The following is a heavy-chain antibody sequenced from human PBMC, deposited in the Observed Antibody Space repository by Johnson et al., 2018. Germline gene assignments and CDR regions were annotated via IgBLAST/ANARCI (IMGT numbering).Heavy chain of an antibody. CDR1: GFTFSSYW. CDR3: AKDLEWLVLSYYYYYMDV. Sequence: EVQLLESGGGLVQPGGSLRLSCAASGFTFSSYWMHWVRQAPGKGLVWVSRINSDGSSTSYADSVKGRFTISRDNAKNTLYLQMNSLRAEDTAVYYCAKDLEWLVLSYYYYYMDVWGKGTTVTVSS. V-gene: IGHV3-74*01. D-gene: IGHD6-19*01. J-gene: IGHJ6*03. CDR2: INSDGSST.